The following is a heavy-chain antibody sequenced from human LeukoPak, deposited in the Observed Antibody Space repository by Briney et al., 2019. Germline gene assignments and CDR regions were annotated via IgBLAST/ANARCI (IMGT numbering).Heavy chain of an antibody. V-gene: IGHV3-33*01. CDR2: VWYDGNNK. Sequence: PGRSLRLSCAASGFTFRSYGMHWVRQAPGKGLEWVAIVWYDGNNKYYADSVKGRFTVSRDNSKDTVSLQLNSLRAEDTAVYYCARGSGAAAGAFDDWGQGTLVTVPS. D-gene: IGHD6-13*01. CDR1: GFTFRSYG. CDR3: ARGSGAAAGAFDD. J-gene: IGHJ4*02.